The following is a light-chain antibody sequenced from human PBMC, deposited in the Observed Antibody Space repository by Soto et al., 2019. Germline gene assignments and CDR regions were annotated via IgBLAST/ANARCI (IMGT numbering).Light chain of an antibody. CDR3: QVWDSSTDQNVV. Sequence: SYELTQPPSVSVAPGQTARITCGGNKIGTKSVHWYQRKPGQAPVLVVFDDRDRPSGIPERFSGHNSGNTATLTISRVEDGDAADYYRQVWDSSTDQNVVFGGGTKLTGL. CDR1: KIGTKS. J-gene: IGLJ2*01. V-gene: IGLV3-21*02. CDR2: DDR.